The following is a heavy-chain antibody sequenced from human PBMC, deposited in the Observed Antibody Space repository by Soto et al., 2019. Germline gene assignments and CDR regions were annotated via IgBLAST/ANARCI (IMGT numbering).Heavy chain of an antibody. Sequence: ASVKVSCKASGYTFTSYDINWVRQATGQGLEWMGIINPSGGSTSYAQKFQGRVTMTRDTSTSTVYMELSSLRSEDTAVYYCARGTPPVLRFLEWLLSLYYGMDVWGQGTTVTVSS. CDR3: ARGTPPVLRFLEWLLSLYYGMDV. CDR2: INPSGGST. V-gene: IGHV1-46*01. D-gene: IGHD3-3*01. CDR1: GYTFTSYD. J-gene: IGHJ6*02.